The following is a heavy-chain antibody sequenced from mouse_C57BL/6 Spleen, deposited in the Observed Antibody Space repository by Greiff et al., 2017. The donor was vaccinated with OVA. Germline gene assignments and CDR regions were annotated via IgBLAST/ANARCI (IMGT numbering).Heavy chain of an antibody. J-gene: IGHJ3*01. CDR2: IDPETGGT. CDR3: TRSLYYGSSYPWFAY. CDR1: GYTFTDYE. Sequence: QVQLQQSGAELVRPGASVTLSCKASGYTFTDYEMHWVKQTPVHGLEWIGAIDPETGGTAYNQKFKGKAILTADKSSSTAYMELRSLTSEDSAVYYCTRSLYYGSSYPWFAYWGQGTLVTVSA. V-gene: IGHV1-15*01. D-gene: IGHD1-1*01.